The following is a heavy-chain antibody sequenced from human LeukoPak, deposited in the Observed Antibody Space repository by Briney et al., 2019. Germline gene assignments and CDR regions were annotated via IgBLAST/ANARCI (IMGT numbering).Heavy chain of an antibody. CDR2: ISGSGDST. D-gene: IGHD6-25*01. V-gene: IGHV3-23*01. CDR3: AKGTLGGGFTY. J-gene: IGHJ4*02. CDR1: GFTFSNYA. Sequence: PGGSLRLSCAASGFTFSNYAMRWVRQAPGKGLEWVSGISGSGDSTYYADSVKGRFTISRDNSKNTLYLQMNSLRAEDTAVYYCAKGTLGGGFTYWGQGTLVTVSS.